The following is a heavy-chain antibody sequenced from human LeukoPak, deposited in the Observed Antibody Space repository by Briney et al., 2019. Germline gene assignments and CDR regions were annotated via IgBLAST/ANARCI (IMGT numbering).Heavy chain of an antibody. Sequence: ASVKVSCKVSGYTLTELSMHWVRQAPGKGLEWMGGFDPEDGETIYAQKFQGRVTMTEDTSTDTAYMELSSLRSEDTAVYYCASDKEMATNRGWGYFDYWGQGTLVTVSS. CDR1: GYTLTELS. V-gene: IGHV1-24*01. CDR2: FDPEDGET. D-gene: IGHD5-24*01. CDR3: ASDKEMATNRGWGYFDY. J-gene: IGHJ4*02.